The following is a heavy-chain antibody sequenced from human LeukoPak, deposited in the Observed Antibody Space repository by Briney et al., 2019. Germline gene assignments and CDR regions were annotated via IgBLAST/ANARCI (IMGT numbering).Heavy chain of an antibody. D-gene: IGHD3-10*01. CDR2: IYDSGST. J-gene: IGHJ3*02. CDR1: GGSISNYY. V-gene: IGHV4-59*01. CDR3: ARVRMVRGYAFDI. Sequence: PSETLSLTCTVSGGSISNYYWSWIRQPPGKGLEWIGNIYDSGSTKYNSSLKSRVTISVDTSKNQFSLKLSSVTAADTAVFYCARVRMVRGYAFDIWGLGTMVSASS.